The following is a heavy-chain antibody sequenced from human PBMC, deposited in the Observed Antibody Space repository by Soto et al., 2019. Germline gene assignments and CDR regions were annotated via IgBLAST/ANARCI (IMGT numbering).Heavy chain of an antibody. Sequence: ALVKASCKASGYTFTSYYLHWVRRAPGQGLERMGILNPSGGMRSYAQKFQGRVTMTRDTSTSTVYMELSSLRSEDTAVYYCETPPLAPAITPPGGYYYYGTVVWAQGTTVTGSS. CDR1: GYTFTSYY. V-gene: IGHV1-46*01. D-gene: IGHD1-1*01. J-gene: IGHJ6*02. CDR2: LNPSGGMR. CDR3: ETPPLAPAITPPGGYYYYGTVV.